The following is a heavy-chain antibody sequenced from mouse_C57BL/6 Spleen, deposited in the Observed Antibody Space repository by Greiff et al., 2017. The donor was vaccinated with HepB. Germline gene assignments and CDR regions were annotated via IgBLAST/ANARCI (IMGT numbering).Heavy chain of an antibody. CDR1: GYTFTSYW. CDR3: AIEEDVRSFDY. V-gene: IGHV1-74*01. CDR2: IHPSDSDT. Sequence: VQLKQPGAELVKPGASVKVSCKASGYTFTSYWMHWVKQRPGQGLEWIGRIHPSDSDTNYNQKFKGKATLTVDKSSSTSYMQLSSLTSEDSAVYYCAIEEDVRSFDYWGQGTTLTVSS. J-gene: IGHJ2*01.